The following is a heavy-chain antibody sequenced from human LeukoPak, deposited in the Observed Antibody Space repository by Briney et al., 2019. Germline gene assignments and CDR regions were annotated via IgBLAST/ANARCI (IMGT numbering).Heavy chain of an antibody. CDR1: GFTFSSYS. J-gene: IGHJ6*02. V-gene: IGHV3-48*01. D-gene: IGHD3-10*01. Sequence: PGGSLRLSCAASGFTFSSYSMNWVRQAPGKGLEWVSYISSSSSTIYYADSVKGRFTISRDNAKNSLYLQMNSLRAEDTAVYYCARDRVAMVRGGTGMDVWGQGTTVTVSS. CDR2: ISSSSSTI. CDR3: ARDRVAMVRGGTGMDV.